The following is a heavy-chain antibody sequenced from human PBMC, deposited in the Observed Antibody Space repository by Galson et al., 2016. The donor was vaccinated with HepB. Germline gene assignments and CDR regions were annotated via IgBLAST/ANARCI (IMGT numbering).Heavy chain of an antibody. CDR1: GFTFSSYA. J-gene: IGHJ6*02. CDR2: ISGSGGST. CDR3: ATELGFLELLFFDSYYYYVMDV. D-gene: IGHD3-3*01. Sequence: SLRLSCAASGFTFSSYAMSWVRQAPGKGLEWVSAISGSGGSTYYADSVKGRFTISRDNSKNTVYLQMNSRRAEDTAVYYCATELGFLELLFFDSYYYYVMDVWGQGTTVTVSS. V-gene: IGHV3-23*01.